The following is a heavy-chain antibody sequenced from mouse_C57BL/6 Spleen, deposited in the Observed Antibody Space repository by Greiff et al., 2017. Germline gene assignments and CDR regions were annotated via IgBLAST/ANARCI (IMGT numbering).Heavy chain of an antibody. CDR1: GYTFTSYW. CDR2: IDPSDSYT. CDR3: ARGITTVVGEAWFAY. V-gene: IGHV1-69*01. D-gene: IGHD1-1*01. J-gene: IGHJ3*01. Sequence: VQLQQPGAELVMPGASVKLSCKASGYTFTSYWMHWVKQRPGQGLEWIGEIDPSDSYTNYNQKFKGKSTLTVDKSSSTAYMQLSSLTSEDSAVYYCARGITTVVGEAWFAYWGQGTLVTVSA.